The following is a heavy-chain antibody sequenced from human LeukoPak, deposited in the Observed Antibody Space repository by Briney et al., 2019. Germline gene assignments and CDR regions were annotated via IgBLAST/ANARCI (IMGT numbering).Heavy chain of an antibody. D-gene: IGHD1-26*01. Sequence: KTSETLSLTCAVYGGSFSGYYWSWIRQPPGKGLEWIGEINHSVSTNYNPSLKSRVTISVDTSKNQFSLKLSSVTAADTAFYYCASQGHHGKIVGTTLSYFYMDVWGKGTTVTVSS. V-gene: IGHV4-34*01. CDR2: INHSVST. CDR1: GGSFSGYY. J-gene: IGHJ6*03. CDR3: ASQGHHGKIVGTTLSYFYMDV.